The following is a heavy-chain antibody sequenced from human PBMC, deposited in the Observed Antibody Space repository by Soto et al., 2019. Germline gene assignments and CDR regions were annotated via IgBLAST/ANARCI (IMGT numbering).Heavy chain of an antibody. CDR1: GYTFTGYY. V-gene: IGHV1-2*04. CDR3: ARWMGSGSYYKGYYYYGMDV. Sequence: ASVKVSCKASGYTFTGYYMHWVRQAPGQGLEWMGWINPNSGGTNYAQKFQGWVTMTRDTSISTAYMELSRLRSDDTAVYYCARWMGSGSYYKGYYYYGMDVWGQGTTVIVSS. CDR2: INPNSGGT. J-gene: IGHJ6*02. D-gene: IGHD3-10*01.